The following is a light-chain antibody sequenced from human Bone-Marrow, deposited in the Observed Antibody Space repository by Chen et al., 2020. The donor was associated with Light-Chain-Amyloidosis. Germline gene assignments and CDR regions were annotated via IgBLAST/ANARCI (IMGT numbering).Light chain of an antibody. Sequence: QSALTQPASVSGSPGKSITISCNGTSSDVGGDNHVSWYQQHPDKAPKLMIYEVTNRPSWVPDRFSGSKSDNTASLTISGLQTEDEADYFCSSYTITNTLVFGSGTRVTVL. J-gene: IGLJ1*01. CDR3: SSYTITNTLV. CDR2: EVT. CDR1: SSDVGGDNH. V-gene: IGLV2-14*01.